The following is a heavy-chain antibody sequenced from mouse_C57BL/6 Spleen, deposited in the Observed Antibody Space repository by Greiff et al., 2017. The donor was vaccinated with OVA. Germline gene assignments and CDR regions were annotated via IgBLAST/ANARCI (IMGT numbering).Heavy chain of an antibody. D-gene: IGHD1-1*01. J-gene: IGHJ3*01. Sequence: EVKLMESGGGLVKPGGSLKLSCAASGFTFSDYGMHWVRQAPEKGLEWVAYISSGSSTISYADTVKGRFTIARDNAKNTLFLQITRLGYEDTAMYYCARGKLTVPFSYWGQGTLVTVSA. CDR1: GFTFSDYG. CDR3: ARGKLTVPFSY. V-gene: IGHV5-17*01. CDR2: ISSGSSTI.